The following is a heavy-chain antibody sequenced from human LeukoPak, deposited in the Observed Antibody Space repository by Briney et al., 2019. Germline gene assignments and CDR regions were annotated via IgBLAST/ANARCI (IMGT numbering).Heavy chain of an antibody. CDR3: ATHCSGTGCHRDY. V-gene: IGHV3-30*02. CDR1: GFTFSSYG. D-gene: IGHD2-2*01. J-gene: IGHJ4*02. Sequence: GGSLRLSCAASGFTFSSYGMHWVRQAPGKGLECVAFVQYDGSNIYYSDSVKGRFTISRDNSKNTLYLQMNSLRVEDTAVYYCATHCSGTGCHRDYWGQGTLVTVSS. CDR2: VQYDGSNI.